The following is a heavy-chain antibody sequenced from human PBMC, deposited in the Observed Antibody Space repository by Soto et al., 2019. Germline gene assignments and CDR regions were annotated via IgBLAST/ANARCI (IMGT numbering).Heavy chain of an antibody. D-gene: IGHD2-2*01. Sequence: QVQLQESGPGLVKPSQTLSLTCTVSGGSISSGGYYWSWIRQHPGKGLEWIGYIYYSGSTYYNPSLKSRVTISVDTSKNQFSLKLSSVTAADTAVYYCARDAQHCISTSCGKNYYYYGMDVWGQGTTVTVSS. J-gene: IGHJ6*02. CDR1: GGSISSGGYY. CDR2: IYYSGST. CDR3: ARDAQHCISTSCGKNYYYYGMDV. V-gene: IGHV4-31*03.